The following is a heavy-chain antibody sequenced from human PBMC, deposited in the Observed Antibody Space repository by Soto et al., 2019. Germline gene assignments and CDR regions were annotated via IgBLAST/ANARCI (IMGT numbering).Heavy chain of an antibody. D-gene: IGHD5-18*01. CDR3: ADSHTERRGSIYFDY. Sequence: QITLKESGPTLVKPTQTLTLTCTFSGFSLSTSGVGVGWIRQPPGKALEGLALIYWNDDKRYSPSLKSRLTITKDTSKNQVVLTMTNMDPVDTATYYCADSHTERRGSIYFDYWGQGTLVTVSS. J-gene: IGHJ4*02. V-gene: IGHV2-5*01. CDR1: GFSLSTSGVG. CDR2: IYWNDDK.